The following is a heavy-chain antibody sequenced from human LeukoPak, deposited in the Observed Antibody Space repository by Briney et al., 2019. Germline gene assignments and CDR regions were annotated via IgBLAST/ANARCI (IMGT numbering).Heavy chain of an antibody. Sequence: PGGSLRLSCAASGFTSSSYAMTWVRQAPGKGLEWVSAISGSGGSTYYADSVKGRFTISRDTSKSTLYLQMNSLRAEDTAVYYCAKRSGDSYYLDSWGQGTLVTVSS. J-gene: IGHJ4*02. V-gene: IGHV3-23*01. CDR2: ISGSGGST. CDR3: AKRSGDSYYLDS. D-gene: IGHD2-15*01. CDR1: GFTSSSYA.